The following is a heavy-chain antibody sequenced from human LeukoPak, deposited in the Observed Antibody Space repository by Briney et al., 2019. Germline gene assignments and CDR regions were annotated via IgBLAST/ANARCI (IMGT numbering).Heavy chain of an antibody. Sequence: GGSLRLSCAASGFTFSSYSMNWVRQAPGKGLEWVSSISSSSSYIYYADSVKGRFTISRDNSKNTLYLQMNSLRAEDTAVYYCARETSGSYYRKWWDYWGQGTLVTVSS. CDR3: ARETSGSYYRKWWDY. D-gene: IGHD1-26*01. CDR2: ISSSSSYI. V-gene: IGHV3-21*01. J-gene: IGHJ4*02. CDR1: GFTFSSYS.